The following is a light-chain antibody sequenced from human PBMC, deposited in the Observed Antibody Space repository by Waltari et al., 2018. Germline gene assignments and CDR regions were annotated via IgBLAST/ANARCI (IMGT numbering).Light chain of an antibody. V-gene: IGKV1D-12*01. CDR2: GTS. CDR3: LQTNTIFSLA. CDR1: RGISTW. J-gene: IGKJ4*01. Sequence: DIQMTQSPPYVSASVGDTVTITCRASRGISTWLAWYQQKPGEAPKLLIYGTSSLQSGFPSRFSGSGFGTDFTLTINSLQPEDFATYYCLQTNTIFSLAFGGGTKVET.